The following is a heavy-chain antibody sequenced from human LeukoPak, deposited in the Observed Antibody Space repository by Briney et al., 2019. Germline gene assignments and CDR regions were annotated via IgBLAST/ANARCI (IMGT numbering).Heavy chain of an antibody. CDR3: ARDYYGSGSYFY. Sequence: SGGSLRLSCAASGFTFSNYGMHWVRQAPGKGLEWVANIKQGGSEKYYVDSVKGRFTISRDNAKNSLYLQMNSLRAEDTAVYYCARDYYGSGSYFYWGQGTLVTVSS. V-gene: IGHV3-7*01. D-gene: IGHD3-10*01. CDR1: GFTFSNYG. J-gene: IGHJ4*02. CDR2: IKQGGSEK.